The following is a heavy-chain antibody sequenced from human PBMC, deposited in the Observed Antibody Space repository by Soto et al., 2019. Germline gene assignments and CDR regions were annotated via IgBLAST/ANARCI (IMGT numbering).Heavy chain of an antibody. CDR1: GFTFSSYW. CDR2: IKQDGSEK. D-gene: IGHD4-4*01. V-gene: IGHV3-7*01. J-gene: IGHJ6*03. Sequence: PGGSLRLSCAASGFTFSSYWMSWVRQAPGKGLEWVANIKQDGSEKYYVDSVKGRFTISRDNAKNLLYLQMNSLRAEDTALYYCASTDYSNYRNYYYYYMDVWGRGTTVTVSS. CDR3: ASTDYSNYRNYYYYYMDV.